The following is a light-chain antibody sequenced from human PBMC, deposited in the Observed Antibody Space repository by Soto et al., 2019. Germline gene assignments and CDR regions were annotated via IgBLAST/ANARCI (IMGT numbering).Light chain of an antibody. Sequence: QSALTQRASVSGSPGQSITISCTGTSSDVGGYKYVSWYQQHPDKAPKLIIYDVTNRPSGISNRFSGSKSGNTASLTISGLQAEDEADYYCSSYTSSSSYVFGTGTKLTVL. CDR3: SSYTSSSSYV. CDR1: SSDVGGYKY. J-gene: IGLJ1*01. CDR2: DVT. V-gene: IGLV2-14*01.